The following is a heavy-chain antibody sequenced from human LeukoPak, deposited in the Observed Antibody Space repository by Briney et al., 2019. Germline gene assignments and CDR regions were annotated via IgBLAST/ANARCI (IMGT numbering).Heavy chain of an antibody. D-gene: IGHD2-21*02. Sequence: PSETLSLTCTVSGGSISSSTYYWGWIRQPPGKGLEWIGNIYYSGSTYYTPSLKSRVTISLDTSKNQFSLKLSSVSAADTAVYYCAGGKGDVPDARFDYWGQGTLVTVSS. CDR1: GGSISSSTYY. J-gene: IGHJ4*02. CDR2: IYYSGST. CDR3: AGGKGDVPDARFDY. V-gene: IGHV4-39*01.